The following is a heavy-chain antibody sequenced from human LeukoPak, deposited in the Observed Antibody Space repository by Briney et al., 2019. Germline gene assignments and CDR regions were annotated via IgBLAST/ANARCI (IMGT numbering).Heavy chain of an antibody. CDR2: INHSGST. D-gene: IGHD3-10*01. Sequence: PSETLSLTCAVYGGSFSGYYWSWIRQPPGKGLEWIGEINHSGSTNYNPSLKSRVTISVDTSKNQFSLKLSSVTAADTAVYYCAADARWGSGFDPWGQGTLVTVSP. CDR1: GGSFSGYY. V-gene: IGHV4-34*01. CDR3: AADARWGSGFDP. J-gene: IGHJ5*02.